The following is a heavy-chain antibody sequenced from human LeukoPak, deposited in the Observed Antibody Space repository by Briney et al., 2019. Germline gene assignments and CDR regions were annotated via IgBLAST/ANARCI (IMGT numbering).Heavy chain of an antibody. D-gene: IGHD5-12*01. CDR2: ISAYNGNT. V-gene: IGHV1-18*01. CDR1: GYTFTSYG. J-gene: IGHJ4*02. CDR3: ARDRERVVATMGYY. Sequence: AASVKVSCKASGYTFTSYGISWVRQAPGQGLEWMGWISAYNGNTNYAQKLQGRVTMTTDTSTSTAYMELRSLRSDDTAVYYCARDRERVVATMGYYRGQGTLVTVSS.